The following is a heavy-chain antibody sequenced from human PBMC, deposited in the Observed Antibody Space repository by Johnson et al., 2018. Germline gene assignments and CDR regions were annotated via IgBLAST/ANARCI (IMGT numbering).Heavy chain of an antibody. CDR3: AGCGMLRGTYITDYDHGMDV. J-gene: IGHJ6*02. V-gene: IGHV4-59*01. CDR1: GGSISGYY. Sequence: QVQLQESGPGLVRPWETLSLTCTVSGGSISGYYWSWIRQAPGKGLEWIGYISYTGNTNYNSSLQSRATISVDTSKNQFYLKVNYLTAADTALYYCAGCGMLRGTYITDYDHGMDVWGQGTTVTVSS. D-gene: IGHD3-10*01. CDR2: ISYTGNT.